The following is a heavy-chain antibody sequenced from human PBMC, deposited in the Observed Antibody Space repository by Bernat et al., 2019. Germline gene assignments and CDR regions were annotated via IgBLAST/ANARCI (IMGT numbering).Heavy chain of an antibody. J-gene: IGHJ4*02. D-gene: IGHD2-15*01. CDR1: GFTFSSYS. CDR3: ARVPQKIVVVVAATCDY. Sequence: EVQLVESGGGLAKPGGSLRLSCAASGFTFSSYSMNWVRQAPGKGREWVSSISSSSSYIYYADSVKGRFTISRDNAKNSLYLQMNSLRAEDTAVYYCARVPQKIVVVVAATCDYWGQGTLVTVSS. V-gene: IGHV3-21*01. CDR2: ISSSSSYI.